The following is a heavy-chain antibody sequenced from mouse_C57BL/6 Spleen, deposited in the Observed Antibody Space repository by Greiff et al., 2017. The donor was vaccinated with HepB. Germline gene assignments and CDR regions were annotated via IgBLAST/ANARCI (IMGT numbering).Heavy chain of an antibody. CDR2: ISSGSSTI. D-gene: IGHD1-1*01. J-gene: IGHJ4*01. CDR1: GFTFSDYG. CDR3: ARLAPSRGGAMDY. V-gene: IGHV5-17*01. Sequence: EVKLMESGGGLVKPGGSLKLSCAASGFTFSDYGMHWVRQAPEKGLEWVAYISSGSSTIYYADTVKGRFTISRDNAKNTLFLQMTSLRSEDTAMYYFARLAPSRGGAMDYWGQGTSVTVSS.